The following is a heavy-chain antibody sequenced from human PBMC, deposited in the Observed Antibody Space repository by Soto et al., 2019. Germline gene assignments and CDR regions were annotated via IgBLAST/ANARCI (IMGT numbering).Heavy chain of an antibody. J-gene: IGHJ5*02. CDR3: ERGRRMYYYDNSGYPKKNWLDP. CDR2: INHSGST. V-gene: IGHV4-34*01. D-gene: IGHD3-22*01. CDR1: GGSFSGYY. Sequence: PSETLSLTCAVYGGSFSGYYWSWIRQPPGKGLEWIGEINHSGSTNYNPSLKSRVTISVDTSKNQFSLKLSSVTAADTAVYYCERGRRMYYYDNSGYPKKNWLDPWGPGTLVTV.